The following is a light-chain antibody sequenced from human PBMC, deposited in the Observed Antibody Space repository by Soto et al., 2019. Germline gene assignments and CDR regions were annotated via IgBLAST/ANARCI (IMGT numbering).Light chain of an antibody. CDR2: DVS. CDR3: SSYTRSSTLEV. Sequence: QYALTQPASVSGSPGQSITISCTGTSSDVGGYNYVSWYQQHPGKAPKLMIYDVSNRPSGVSNRFSGSKSGNTASLTISGLQAEDEADYYCSSYTRSSTLEVFGGGTKLTVL. CDR1: SSDVGGYNY. V-gene: IGLV2-14*01. J-gene: IGLJ2*01.